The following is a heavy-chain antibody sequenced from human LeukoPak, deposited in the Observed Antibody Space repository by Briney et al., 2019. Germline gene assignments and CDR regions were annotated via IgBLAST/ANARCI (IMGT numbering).Heavy chain of an antibody. Sequence: SETLSLTCAVYGGSFNGYYWSWIRQPPGKGLEWIGEINHSGSTNYNPSLKSRVTISVDTSKNQFSLKLSSVTAADTAVYYCARLGSYSSSSGHYFDYWGQGTLVTVSS. J-gene: IGHJ4*02. CDR1: GGSFNGYY. CDR3: ARLGSYSSSSGHYFDY. V-gene: IGHV4-34*01. CDR2: INHSGST. D-gene: IGHD6-6*01.